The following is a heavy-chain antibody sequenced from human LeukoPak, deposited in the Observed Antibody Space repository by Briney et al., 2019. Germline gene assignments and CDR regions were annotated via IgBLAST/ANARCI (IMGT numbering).Heavy chain of an antibody. CDR3: ARDQGRAAGNSYFDY. J-gene: IGHJ4*02. D-gene: IGHD6-13*01. CDR1: GYTFTGYY. Sequence: ASVKVSCKASGYTFTGYYMHWVRQAPGQGLEWMGWINPNSGGTNYAQKFQGWVTMTRDTSISTAYMELSRLRSDDTAVYYCARDQGRAAGNSYFDYWGQGTLVTVSS. CDR2: INPNSGGT. V-gene: IGHV1-2*04.